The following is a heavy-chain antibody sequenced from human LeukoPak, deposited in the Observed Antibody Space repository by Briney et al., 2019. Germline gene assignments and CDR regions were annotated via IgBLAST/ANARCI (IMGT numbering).Heavy chain of an antibody. CDR1: GYSFTSYW. Sequence: GESLKISCKGSGYSFTSYWIGWVRQMPGKGLEWMGIIYPGDSDTRYSPSFQGQVTISADKSISTAYLQWSSLKASDTATYYCATNALGYCSSTSCYVSAFDIWGQGTMVTVSP. D-gene: IGHD2-2*01. V-gene: IGHV5-51*01. J-gene: IGHJ3*02. CDR3: ATNALGYCSSTSCYVSAFDI. CDR2: IYPGDSDT.